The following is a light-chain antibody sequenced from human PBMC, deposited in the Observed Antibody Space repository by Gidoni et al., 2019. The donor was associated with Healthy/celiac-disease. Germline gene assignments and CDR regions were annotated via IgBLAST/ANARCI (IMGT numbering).Light chain of an antibody. CDR1: QGISSY. Sequence: DIQLTESPSFLSASVGDRVTITCRASQGISSYLAWYQQTPGKAPKLLIYAASALQSGVPSRFSGSGSGTDFTLTISSLQPDDFATYYCQQLNSYPSFGPGTKVDIK. CDR3: QQLNSYPS. CDR2: AAS. V-gene: IGKV1-9*01. J-gene: IGKJ3*01.